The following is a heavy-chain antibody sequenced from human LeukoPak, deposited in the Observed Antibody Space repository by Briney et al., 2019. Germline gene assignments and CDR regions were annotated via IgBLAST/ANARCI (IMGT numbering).Heavy chain of an antibody. CDR3: ARPHPRTVFGVFSYYYGMDV. Sequence: GGSLRLSCAASGFTFRSYSMNWVRQAPGKGLEWVSSISSSSTYIYYADSVKGRFIISRDNAKNSLYLQMNSLRAEDTAVYYCARPHPRTVFGVFSYYYGMDVWGQGTTVAVSS. D-gene: IGHD3-3*01. CDR1: GFTFRSYS. J-gene: IGHJ6*02. CDR2: ISSSSTYI. V-gene: IGHV3-21*01.